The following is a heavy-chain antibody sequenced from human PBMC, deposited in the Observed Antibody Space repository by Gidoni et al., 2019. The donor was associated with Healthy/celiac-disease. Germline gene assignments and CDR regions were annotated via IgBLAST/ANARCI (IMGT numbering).Heavy chain of an antibody. J-gene: IGHJ4*02. CDR1: GFTFSSYG. D-gene: IGHD4-17*01. CDR3: AKDPNDYGDINYFDY. V-gene: IGHV3-30*18. CDR2: ISYDGSNK. Sequence: QVQLVESGGGVVQPGRSLRLSCAASGFTFSSYGMHWVRQAPGKGLEWVAVISYDGSNKYYADSVKGRFTISRDNSKNTLYLQMNSLRAEDTAVYYCAKDPNDYGDINYFDYWGQGTLVTVSS.